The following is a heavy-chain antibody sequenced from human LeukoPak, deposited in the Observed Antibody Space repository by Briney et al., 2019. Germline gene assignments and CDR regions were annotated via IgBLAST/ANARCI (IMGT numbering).Heavy chain of an antibody. J-gene: IGHJ3*02. CDR2: INHSGST. V-gene: IGHV4-34*01. CDR3: ASLRGDYGDYGAPDAFDI. D-gene: IGHD4-17*01. CDR1: GGSFSGYY. Sequence: SETLSLTCAVYGGSFSGYYWSWIRQPPGKGLEWIGEINHSGSTNYNPSLKSRVTISVDTSKNQFSPKLSSVTAADTAVYYCASLRGDYGDYGAPDAFDIWGQGTMVTVSS.